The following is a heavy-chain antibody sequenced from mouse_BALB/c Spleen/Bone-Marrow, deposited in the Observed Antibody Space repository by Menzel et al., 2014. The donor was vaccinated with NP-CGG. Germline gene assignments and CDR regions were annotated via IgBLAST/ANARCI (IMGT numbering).Heavy chain of an antibody. J-gene: IGHJ3*01. V-gene: IGHV5-4*02. D-gene: IGHD2-12*01. CDR1: GFTFSDYY. Sequence: EVKLMESGGGLVKPGGSLKLSCAASGFTFSDYYMYWVRQTPEKRPEWVAIISDGGSYTFYPDSVKGRFTISRDNAKNSLYLQMSSLKSEDTAMYYCARDGDYSYAWFAYWGQGTLVTVSA. CDR2: ISDGGSYT. CDR3: ARDGDYSYAWFAY.